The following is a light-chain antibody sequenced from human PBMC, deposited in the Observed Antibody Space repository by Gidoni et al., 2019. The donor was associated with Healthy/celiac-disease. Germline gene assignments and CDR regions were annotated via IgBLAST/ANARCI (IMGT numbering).Light chain of an antibody. Sequence: DIVMTPSPDSPAVSLGERATINFKSSQSVLYSSHNKNYLAWYQQKPGQPPKLLIYWASTRESGVPDRFSGSGSGTDFTLTISSLQAEDVAVYYCQQYYSTPPFTFGPGTKVDIK. CDR2: WAS. V-gene: IGKV4-1*01. CDR3: QQYYSTPPFT. CDR1: QSVLYSSHNKNY. J-gene: IGKJ3*01.